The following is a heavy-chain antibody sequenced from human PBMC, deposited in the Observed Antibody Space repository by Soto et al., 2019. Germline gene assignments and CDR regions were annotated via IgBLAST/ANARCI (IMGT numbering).Heavy chain of an antibody. V-gene: IGHV3-23*01. CDR1: GFTFSSYA. Sequence: PGGSLRLSCAASGFTFSSYAMSWVRQAPGKGLEWVSAISGSGGSTYYADSVKGRFTISRDNSKNTLYLQMNSLRAEDTAVYYCAKDSLFVLTIFGVVTTYYMDVWGKGTTVTVSS. CDR3: AKDSLFVLTIFGVVTTYYMDV. J-gene: IGHJ6*03. D-gene: IGHD3-3*01. CDR2: ISGSGGST.